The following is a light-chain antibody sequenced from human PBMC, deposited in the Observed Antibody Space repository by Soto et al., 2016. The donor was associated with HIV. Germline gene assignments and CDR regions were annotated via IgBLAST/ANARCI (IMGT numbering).Light chain of an antibody. V-gene: IGKV1-39*01. CDR2: SAS. J-gene: IGKJ4*01. CDR1: QSISSY. CDR3: QQTYSTPLT. Sequence: DIQMTQSPPSLSASVGDRVSITCRASQSISSYLSWFQQKPGKPPKLLIYSASSLQNGVASRFSGSGSGTDFTLTISSLQPEDFATYYCQQTYSTPLTFGGGTTVEIK.